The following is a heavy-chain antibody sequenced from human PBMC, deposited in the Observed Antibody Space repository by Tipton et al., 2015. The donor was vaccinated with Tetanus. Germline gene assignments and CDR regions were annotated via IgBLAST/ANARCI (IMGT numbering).Heavy chain of an antibody. J-gene: IGHJ4*02. V-gene: IGHV4-4*02. CDR1: GGSISRSNW. Sequence: LSLTCAVSGGSISRSNWWSWVRQSPGKGLEWIGEIHLSGSTSYNPSLKSRVSMSVDRSKNQISLKRNSGTAGDSASYYWARGPKHGLTAGQGYWGQGNLVTDSS. CDR3: ARGPKHGLTAGQGY. CDR2: IHLSGST. D-gene: IGHD6-25*01.